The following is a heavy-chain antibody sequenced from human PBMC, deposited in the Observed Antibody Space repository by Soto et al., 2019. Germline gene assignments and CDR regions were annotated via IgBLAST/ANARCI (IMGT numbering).Heavy chain of an antibody. CDR2: ISGSGADT. CDR1: GFTFSSYV. CDR3: AKSRVGANYFDY. D-gene: IGHD1-26*01. Sequence: PGGSLRLSCAASGFTFSSYVMSWVRQAPGKGLEWVSAISGSGADTYYADSVKGRFTISRDNSKNTLYLQMNSLRAEDTAVYYCAKSRVGANYFDYWGQGTVVTFSS. V-gene: IGHV3-23*01. J-gene: IGHJ4*02.